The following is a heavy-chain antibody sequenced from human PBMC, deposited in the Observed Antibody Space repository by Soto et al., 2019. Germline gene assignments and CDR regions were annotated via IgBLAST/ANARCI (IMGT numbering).Heavy chain of an antibody. V-gene: IGHV3-11*03. CDR3: ARTYYDSSGYPTPGY. D-gene: IGHD3-22*01. J-gene: IGHJ4*02. CDR1: GGSFSGYY. Sequence: LSLTCAVYGGSFSGYYWSWIRQPPGKGLKWVSYISSSSSYTNYADSVKGRFTISRDNAKNSLYLQMNSLRAEDTAVYYCARTYYDSSGYPTPGYWGQGTLVTVS. CDR2: ISSSSSYT.